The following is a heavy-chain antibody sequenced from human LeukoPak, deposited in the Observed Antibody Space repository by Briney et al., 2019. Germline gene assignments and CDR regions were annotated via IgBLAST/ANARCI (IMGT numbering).Heavy chain of an antibody. J-gene: IGHJ4*02. V-gene: IGHV4-4*07. CDR3: ARDRDWNSGFDY. D-gene: IGHD1-7*01. CDR1: SGSISNYY. Sequence: NPSETLSLTCTVSSGSISNYYWSWIRQPAGKGLEWIGRIYTSGSTTYNPSLKSRLTISIDTSKNQFSLKLSSVTAADTAVYYCARDRDWNSGFDYWGQGTLVTVSS. CDR2: IYTSGST.